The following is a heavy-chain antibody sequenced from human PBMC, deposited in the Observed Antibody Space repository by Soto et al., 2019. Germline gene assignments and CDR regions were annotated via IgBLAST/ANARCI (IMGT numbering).Heavy chain of an antibody. Sequence: GESLKISCKGSGYSFTSYWISWVRQMPGKGLEWMGRIDPSDSYTNYSPSFQGHVTISADKSISTAYLQWSSLKASDTAMYYCARLTSGHDDSSGFVDYWGQGTLVTVSS. J-gene: IGHJ4*02. V-gene: IGHV5-10-1*01. CDR1: GYSFTSYW. D-gene: IGHD3-22*01. CDR2: IDPSDSYT. CDR3: ARLTSGHDDSSGFVDY.